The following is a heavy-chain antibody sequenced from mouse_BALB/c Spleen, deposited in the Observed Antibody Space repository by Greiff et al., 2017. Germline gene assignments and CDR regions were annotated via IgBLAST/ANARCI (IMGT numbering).Heavy chain of an antibody. CDR1: GYAFSSSW. V-gene: IGHV1-82*01. J-gene: IGHJ4*01. CDR2: IYPGDGDT. Sequence: QVQLQQSGPELVKPGASVKISCKASGYAFSSSWMNWVKQRPGQGLEWIGRIYPGDGDTNYNGKFKGKATLTADKSSSTAYMQLSSLTSVDSAVYFCARLGNLANAMDYWGQGTSVTVSS. CDR3: ARLGNLANAMDY. D-gene: IGHD4-1*01.